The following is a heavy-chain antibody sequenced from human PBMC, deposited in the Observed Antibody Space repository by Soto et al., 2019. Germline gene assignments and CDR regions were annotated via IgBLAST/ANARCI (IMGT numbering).Heavy chain of an antibody. CDR3: ARVDYSGYVPTFDY. D-gene: IGHD5-12*01. V-gene: IGHV4-30-2*01. Sequence: QLQLQESGSGLVKPSQTLSLTCAVSGGSISSGGYSWSWIRQPPGKGLEWIGYIYHSGSTYYNPSLKSRVTISVDRSKNQFSLKLSSVTAADTAVYYCARVDYSGYVPTFDYWGQGTLVTVSS. CDR1: GGSISSGGYS. CDR2: IYHSGST. J-gene: IGHJ4*02.